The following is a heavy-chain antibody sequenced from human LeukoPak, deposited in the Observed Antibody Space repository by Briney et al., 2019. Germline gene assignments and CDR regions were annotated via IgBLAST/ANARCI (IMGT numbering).Heavy chain of an antibody. Sequence: PSEILSFTCTVSGDSIGNMNYCWAWIRQPPGKGLEWIGTIYYSGGTYYNPSLKSRVTISVDTSKNQFSLNLTSVTAADTAVYYCARRVSSGNFDYWGQGGLVTVSS. CDR1: GDSIGNMNYC. CDR2: IYYSGGT. V-gene: IGHV4-39*01. D-gene: IGHD6-19*01. J-gene: IGHJ4*02. CDR3: ARRVSSGNFDY.